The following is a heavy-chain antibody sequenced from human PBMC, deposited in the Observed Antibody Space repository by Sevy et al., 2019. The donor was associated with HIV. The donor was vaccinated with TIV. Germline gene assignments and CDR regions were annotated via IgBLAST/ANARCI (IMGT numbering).Heavy chain of an antibody. CDR1: GFTFISYA. CDR3: AKEAAMGYV. Sequence: GGSLRLSCAASGFTFISYAMSWVRQAPGKGLEWGSSISPSGGSTYYADSVKGRFSISRDNSKNTVDLQMNSLRAEDTAVYYCAKEAAMGYVWGQGTTVTVSS. V-gene: IGHV3-23*01. J-gene: IGHJ6*02. CDR2: ISPSGGST. D-gene: IGHD5-18*01.